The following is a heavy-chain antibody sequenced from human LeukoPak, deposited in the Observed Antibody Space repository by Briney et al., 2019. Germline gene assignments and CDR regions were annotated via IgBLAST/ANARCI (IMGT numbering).Heavy chain of an antibody. D-gene: IGHD4/OR15-4a*01. CDR2: ISSSSSYI. V-gene: IGHV3-21*01. Sequence: GGSLGLSCAASGFTFSSYSMNWVRQAPGKGLEWVSSISSSSSYIYYADSVKGRFTISRDNAKNSLYLQMNSLRAEDTAVYYCARVSLSANMGLTDAFDIWGQGTMVTVSS. J-gene: IGHJ3*02. CDR1: GFTFSSYS. CDR3: ARVSLSANMGLTDAFDI.